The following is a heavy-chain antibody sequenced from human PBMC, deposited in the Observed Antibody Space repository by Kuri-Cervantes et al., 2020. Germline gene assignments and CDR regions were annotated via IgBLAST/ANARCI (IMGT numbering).Heavy chain of an antibody. CDR2: IYHSGST. D-gene: IGHD6-13*01. V-gene: IGHV4-4*02. CDR1: GGSISSSNW. Sequence: SCAVSGGSISSSNWWSWVRQPPGKGLEWIGGIYHSGSTNYNPSLKSRVTISVDKSKNQFSLKLSSVTAADPAVYYCAGDHKGGQKLVGSYYYYGMEVWAKGPRSPSP. CDR3: AGDHKGGQKLVGSYYYYGMEV. J-gene: IGHJ6*02.